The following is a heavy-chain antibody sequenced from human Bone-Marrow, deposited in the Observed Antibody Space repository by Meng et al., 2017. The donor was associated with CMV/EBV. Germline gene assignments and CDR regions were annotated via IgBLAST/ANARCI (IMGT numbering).Heavy chain of an antibody. V-gene: IGHV4-39*07. CDR1: GGSISSSSYY. J-gene: IGHJ3*02. CDR2: IYYSGST. CDR3: ATSYGYNSPDAFDI. D-gene: IGHD5-24*01. Sequence: SETLSLTCTVSGGSISSSSYYWGWIRQPPGKGLEWIGSIYYSGSTYYNPSLKSRVTISVDTSKNQFSLKLSSVTAADTAVYYCATSYGYNSPDAFDIWGQGTMVTVSS.